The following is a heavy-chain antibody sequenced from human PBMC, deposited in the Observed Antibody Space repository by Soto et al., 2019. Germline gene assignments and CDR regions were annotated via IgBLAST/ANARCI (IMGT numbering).Heavy chain of an antibody. D-gene: IGHD6-13*01. CDR2: FDPEDGET. V-gene: IGHV1-24*01. CDR1: GYTLTELS. J-gene: IGHJ3*02. Sequence: GASVKVSCKVSGYTLTELSMHWVRQAPGKGLEWMGGFDPEDGETIYAQKFQGRVTMTEDTSTDTAYMELSSLRSEDTAVYYCATAPGYSSSWDAFEIWGQGTMVTVSS. CDR3: ATAPGYSSSWDAFEI.